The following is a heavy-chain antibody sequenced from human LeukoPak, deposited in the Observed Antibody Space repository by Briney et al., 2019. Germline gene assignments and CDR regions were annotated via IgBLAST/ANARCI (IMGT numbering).Heavy chain of an antibody. CDR2: IIPIFGIA. V-gene: IGHV1-69*04. CDR1: GGTFSSYA. Sequence: SVKASCKASGGTFSSYAISWVRQAPGQGLEWMGRIIPIFGIANYAQKFQGRVTITADKSTSTAYMELSSLRSEDTAVYYCARTNDYYYDSSGYIDYWGQGTLVTVSS. J-gene: IGHJ4*02. CDR3: ARTNDYYYDSSGYIDY. D-gene: IGHD3-22*01.